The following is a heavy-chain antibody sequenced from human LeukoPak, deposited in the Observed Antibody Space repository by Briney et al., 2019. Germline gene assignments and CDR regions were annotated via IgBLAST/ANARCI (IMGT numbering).Heavy chain of an antibody. Sequence: ASVKVSCKTSGYTFTGYYIHWVRQAPGQGLEWMGWINPDSGATNYAPKFQGRVTMSSDTSITTAYMDLSSLTSDDTAVYYCAKVAARYGDYYFDYWGQGTLVTVSS. CDR1: GYTFTGYY. J-gene: IGHJ4*02. CDR3: AKVAARYGDYYFDY. D-gene: IGHD4-17*01. CDR2: INPDSGAT. V-gene: IGHV1-2*02.